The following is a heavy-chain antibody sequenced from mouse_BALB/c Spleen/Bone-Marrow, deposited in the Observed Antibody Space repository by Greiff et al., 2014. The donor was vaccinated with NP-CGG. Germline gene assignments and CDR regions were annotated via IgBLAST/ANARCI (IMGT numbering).Heavy chain of an antibody. CDR1: GYTFTSYY. Sequence: QVQLQQSGAELVKPGASVKLSCKASGYTFTSYYIYWVKQRPGQGLEWIGEINPNNGGTNFNEKFKSKATLTVDKSSSTAYMQLSSLTSEDSAVYYCTRSRRAMDYWDQGTSVTVSS. J-gene: IGHJ4*01. CDR3: TRSRRAMDY. V-gene: IGHV1S81*02. D-gene: IGHD2-12*01. CDR2: INPNNGGT.